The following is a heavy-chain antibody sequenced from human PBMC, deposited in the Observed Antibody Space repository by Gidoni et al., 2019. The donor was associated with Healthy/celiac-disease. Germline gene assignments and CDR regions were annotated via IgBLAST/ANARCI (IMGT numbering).Heavy chain of an antibody. D-gene: IGHD5-12*01. V-gene: IGHV1-69*01. CDR3: ATEGGYSGYVTLGYSYYGMDV. CDR2: IIPIFGTA. J-gene: IGHJ6*02. CDR1: GGTFSSYA. Sequence: QVQLVQSGAEVKKPGSSVKVSCKASGGTFSSYAISWVRQAPGQGLEWMGGIIPIFGTANYAQKFQGRVTITADESTSTAYMELSSLRSEDTAVYYCATEGGYSGYVTLGYSYYGMDVWGQGTTVTVSS.